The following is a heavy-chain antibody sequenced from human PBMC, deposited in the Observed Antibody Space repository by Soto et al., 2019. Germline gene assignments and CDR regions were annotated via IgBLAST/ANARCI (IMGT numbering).Heavy chain of an antibody. D-gene: IGHD3-10*01. J-gene: IGHJ4*02. V-gene: IGHV4-59*01. Sequence: SGTPSLTCTVSGGSPHRYYLTWVRQPPGKGLEWIGVFYNGGTTNYSPSLKSRVTISVDTSKNQFSLKLNSVTAADTAVYYCARDGSERPATYWGQGILVTVSS. CDR2: FYNGGTT. CDR1: GGSPHRYY. CDR3: ARDGSERPATY.